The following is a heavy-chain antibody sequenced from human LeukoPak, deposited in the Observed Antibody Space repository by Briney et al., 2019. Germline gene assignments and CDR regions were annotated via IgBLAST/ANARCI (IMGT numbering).Heavy chain of an antibody. CDR1: GFSISTSGMC. J-gene: IGHJ6*03. Sequence: SGPALVKPTQALTLTCTFSGFSISTSGMCVSWIRQPPVKALERLPRIDCEDDKYYSTSLKTRLTISKDTSKTQVVLTMINMDPVDTATYYCARLRSSSSSANFYMDVWGKGTTVTVSS. D-gene: IGHD6-6*01. CDR3: ARLRSSSSSANFYMDV. V-gene: IGHV2-70*11. CDR2: IDCEDDK.